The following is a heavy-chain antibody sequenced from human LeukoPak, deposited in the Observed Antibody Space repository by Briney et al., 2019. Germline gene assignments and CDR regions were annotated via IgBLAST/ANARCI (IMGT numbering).Heavy chain of an antibody. V-gene: IGHV4-34*01. CDR1: GGSFSTYY. Sequence: PSETLSLTCAVYGGSFSTYYWNWIRQPPGKGLEWIGEINHSGSTYCNPSLKSRVTISVDTSKNQFSLKLSSVTAADTAVYYCARLDVLRFLEWFPPYMDVWGKGTTVTVSS. D-gene: IGHD3-3*01. CDR3: ARLDVLRFLEWFPPYMDV. CDR2: INHSGST. J-gene: IGHJ6*03.